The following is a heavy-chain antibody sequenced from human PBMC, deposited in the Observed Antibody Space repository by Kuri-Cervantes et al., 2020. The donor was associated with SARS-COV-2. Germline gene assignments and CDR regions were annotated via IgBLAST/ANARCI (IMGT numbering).Heavy chain of an antibody. D-gene: IGHD4-23*01. Sequence: GGSLRLSCAASGFTFSSYAMSWVRQAPGKGLEYVSAISSNGGSTYYADSVKGRFTISRDNSKNTLYLQMGSLRAEDMAVYYCARGLRWESHAFDIWGQGTMVTVSS. CDR2: ISSNGGST. V-gene: IGHV3-64*02. CDR1: GFTFSSYA. J-gene: IGHJ3*02. CDR3: ARGLRWESHAFDI.